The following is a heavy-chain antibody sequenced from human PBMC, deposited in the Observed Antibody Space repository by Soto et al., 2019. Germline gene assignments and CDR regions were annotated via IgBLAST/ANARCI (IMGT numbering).Heavy chain of an antibody. CDR2: INPNSGGT. CDR1: GYTFTGYY. J-gene: IGHJ6*02. Sequence: GSVKESFKSSGYTFTGYYMHWVRQAPGQGVEWMGWINPNSGGTSYAQKFQGWVTMTRDTSISTAYMELSRLISDDTAVYYCARDNCRGASCYSDARMDVWGQGTTVTVSS. D-gene: IGHD2-15*01. CDR3: ARDNCRGASCYSDARMDV. V-gene: IGHV1-2*04.